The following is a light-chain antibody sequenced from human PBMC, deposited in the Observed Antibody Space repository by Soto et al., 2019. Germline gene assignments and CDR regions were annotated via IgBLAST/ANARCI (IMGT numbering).Light chain of an antibody. Sequence: DIQMTQSPSTLSASVGATVTITCRASQSVSDSLAWYQVKPGEAPKLLIFHVSNLETGVPSRFGGSGSGTEFSLTIRGLQPDDFATYYCQQYDYSRTFGQGTKVDIK. CDR3: QQYDYSRT. CDR2: HVS. CDR1: QSVSDS. J-gene: IGKJ1*01. V-gene: IGKV1-5*01.